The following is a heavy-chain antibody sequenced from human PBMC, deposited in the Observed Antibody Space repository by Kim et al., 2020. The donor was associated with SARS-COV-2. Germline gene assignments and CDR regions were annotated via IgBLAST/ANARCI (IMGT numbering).Heavy chain of an antibody. Sequence: GGSLRLSCAASGFTFSSYWMSWVRQAPGKGLEWVANIKQDGSEKYYVDSVKGRFTISRDNAKNSLYLQMNSLRAEDTAVYYCARWGYCSGGSCYYYFDYWGQGTLVTVSS. CDR3: ARWGYCSGGSCYYYFDY. D-gene: IGHD2-15*01. V-gene: IGHV3-7*03. CDR1: GFTFSSYW. J-gene: IGHJ4*02. CDR2: IKQDGSEK.